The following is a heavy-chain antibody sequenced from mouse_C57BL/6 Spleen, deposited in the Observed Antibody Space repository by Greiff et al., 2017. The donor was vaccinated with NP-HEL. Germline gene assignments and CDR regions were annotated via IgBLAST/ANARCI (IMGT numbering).Heavy chain of an antibody. CDR2: ISSGGDYI. J-gene: IGHJ3*01. CDR3: TRSSYDGYYVGFAY. Sequence: EVMLVESGEGLVKPGGSLKLSCAASGFTFSSYAMSWVRQTPEKRLEWVAYISSGGDYIYYADTVAGRFTISRDHARNTLYLQMSSLKSEDTAMYYCTRSSYDGYYVGFAYWGQGTLVTVSA. CDR1: GFTFSSYA. V-gene: IGHV5-9-1*02. D-gene: IGHD2-3*01.